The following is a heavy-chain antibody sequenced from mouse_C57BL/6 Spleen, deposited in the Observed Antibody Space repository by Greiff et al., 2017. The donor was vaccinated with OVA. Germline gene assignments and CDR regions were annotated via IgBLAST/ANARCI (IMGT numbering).Heavy chain of an antibody. D-gene: IGHD1-1*01. J-gene: IGHJ1*03. Sequence: VHLVESGPGLVQPSQSLSITCTVSGFSLTSYGVHWVRQSPGKGLEWLGVIWRGGSTDYNAAFMSRLSITKDNSKSQVFFKMNSLQADDTAIYYCAKNGITTVVATDWYFDVWGTGTTVTVSS. CDR3: AKNGITTVVATDWYFDV. CDR2: IWRGGST. V-gene: IGHV2-5*01. CDR1: GFSLTSYG.